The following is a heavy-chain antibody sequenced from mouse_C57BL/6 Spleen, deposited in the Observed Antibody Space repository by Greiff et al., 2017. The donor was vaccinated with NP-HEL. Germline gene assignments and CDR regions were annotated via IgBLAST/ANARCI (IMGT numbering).Heavy chain of an antibody. CDR3: ARRDYYGSSCYAMDY. J-gene: IGHJ4*01. Sequence: VQLVESGAELVKPGASVKLSCKASGYTFTSYWMQWVKQRPGQGLEWIGEIDPSDSYTNYNQKFKGKATLTVDTSSSTAYMQLSSLTSEDSAVYYCARRDYYGSSCYAMDYWGQGTSVTVSS. V-gene: IGHV1-50*01. D-gene: IGHD1-1*01. CDR2: IDPSDSYT. CDR1: GYTFTSYW.